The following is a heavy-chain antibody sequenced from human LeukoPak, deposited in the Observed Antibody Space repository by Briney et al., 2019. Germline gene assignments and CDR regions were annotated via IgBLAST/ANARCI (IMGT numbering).Heavy chain of an antibody. V-gene: IGHV3-74*01. J-gene: IGHJ3*02. D-gene: IGHD2-21*02. CDR1: GFTFSSYW. CDR3: ARDPVYCGGDCYYDAFDI. Sequence: EGSLRLSCAASGFTFSSYWMHWVRQAPGKGLVWVSRINSDGSSTSYADSVKGRFTISRDNAKNTLYLQMNSLRAEDTAVYYCARDPVYCGGDCYYDAFDIWGQGTMVTVSS. CDR2: INSDGSST.